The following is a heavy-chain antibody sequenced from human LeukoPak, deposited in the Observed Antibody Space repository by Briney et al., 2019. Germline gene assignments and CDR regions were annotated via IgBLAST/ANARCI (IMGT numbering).Heavy chain of an antibody. CDR3: ARGDSYTTVVTPWYFDL. Sequence: GGSLRLSCAASGFTFSSYDMHWVRQATGKGLEWVSAIGTAGDTYYPGSVKGRFTISRENAKNSLYLQMNSLRAGDTAVYYCARGDSYTTVVTPWYFDLWGRGTLVTVSS. J-gene: IGHJ2*01. D-gene: IGHD4-23*01. V-gene: IGHV3-13*01. CDR1: GFTFSSYD. CDR2: IGTAGDT.